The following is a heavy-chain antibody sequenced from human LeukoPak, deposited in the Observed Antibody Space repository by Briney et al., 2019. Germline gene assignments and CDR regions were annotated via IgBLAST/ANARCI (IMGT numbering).Heavy chain of an antibody. CDR2: INTNTGNP. V-gene: IGHV7-4-1*02. Sequence: ASVKVSCKASGYTFTSYAMNWVRQAPGQGLEWMAWINTNTGNPTYAQGFTGRFVFSLDTSVSTAYLQISSLKAEDTAVYYCAKESGYSGYDGMGALDYWGQGTLVTVSS. CDR3: AKESGYSGYDGMGALDY. J-gene: IGHJ4*02. CDR1: GYTFTSYA. D-gene: IGHD5-12*01.